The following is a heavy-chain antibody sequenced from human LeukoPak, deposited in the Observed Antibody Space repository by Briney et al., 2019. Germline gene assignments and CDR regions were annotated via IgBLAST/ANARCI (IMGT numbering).Heavy chain of an antibody. D-gene: IGHD3-3*01. J-gene: IGHJ4*02. V-gene: IGHV4-59*11. CDR3: ARDRYSDLWSGYFSF. Sequence: SDPLSLPCTVSGRHNSRHYGIWIRQPPGKGLEWIGYIYYSGSTNYNPSLKSRVTISVDTSKNQFSLKLSSVTAADTAVYYCARDRYSDLWSGYFSFWGQGTLVTVSS. CDR1: GRHNSRHY. CDR2: IYYSGST.